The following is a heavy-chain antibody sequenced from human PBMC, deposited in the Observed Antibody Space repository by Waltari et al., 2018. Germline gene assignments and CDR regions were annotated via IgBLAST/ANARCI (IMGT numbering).Heavy chain of an antibody. V-gene: IGHV4-59*01. D-gene: IGHD3-22*01. CDR1: GGSISSYY. CDR3: ARDALIIYDSSGSDAFDI. J-gene: IGHJ3*02. CDR2: IYYSGST. Sequence: QVQLQESGPGLVKPSETLSLTCTVSGGSISSYYWSWIRQPPGKGLEWIGYIYYSGSTNYNPSLKSRVTISVDTSKNQFSLKLSSVTAADTAVYYCARDALIIYDSSGSDAFDIWGQGTMVTVSS.